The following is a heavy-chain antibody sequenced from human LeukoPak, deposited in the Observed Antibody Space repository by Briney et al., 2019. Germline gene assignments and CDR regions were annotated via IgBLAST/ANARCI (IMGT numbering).Heavy chain of an antibody. CDR3: ASSAYDILTGYFDY. D-gene: IGHD3-9*01. Sequence: SVKVSCKASGGTFSSYAISWVRQAPGQGLEWMGGIIPIFGTANYAQKFQGRVTITADESTSTAYMELSSLRSEDTAVYYCASSAYDILTGYFDYWGQGTLVTVSS. J-gene: IGHJ4*02. CDR1: GGTFSSYA. CDR2: IIPIFGTA. V-gene: IGHV1-69*01.